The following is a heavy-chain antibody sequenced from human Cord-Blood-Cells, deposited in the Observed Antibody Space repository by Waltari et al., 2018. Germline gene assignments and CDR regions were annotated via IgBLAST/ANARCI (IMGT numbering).Heavy chain of an antibody. Sequence: QVQLVQSGAEVKKPGASVKVSCKASGYTFTGYYMHWVRQATGQGLAWMGWINPKSGGTNYAQKLQGWVTMTRDTSISTAYMELSRLRSDDTAVYYCARGVEEAAGTRHFDYWGQGTLVTVSS. J-gene: IGHJ4*02. CDR2: INPKSGGT. V-gene: IGHV1-2*04. CDR1: GYTFTGYY. CDR3: ARGVEEAAGTRHFDY. D-gene: IGHD6-13*01.